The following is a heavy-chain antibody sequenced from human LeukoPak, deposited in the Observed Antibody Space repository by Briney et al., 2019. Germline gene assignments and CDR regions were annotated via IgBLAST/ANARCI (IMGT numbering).Heavy chain of an antibody. Sequence: PSETLSLTCTVSGGSISSYYWSWLRQPPGKGLEWIGYIYYSGSTNYNPSLKSRVTISVDTSKNQFSLRLSSVTAADTAVYYCARGNYDFWSGYSDYYYYYYMDVWGKGTTVTVSS. CDR3: ARGNYDFWSGYSDYYYYYYMDV. J-gene: IGHJ6*03. CDR1: GGSISSYY. CDR2: IYYSGST. V-gene: IGHV4-59*01. D-gene: IGHD3-3*01.